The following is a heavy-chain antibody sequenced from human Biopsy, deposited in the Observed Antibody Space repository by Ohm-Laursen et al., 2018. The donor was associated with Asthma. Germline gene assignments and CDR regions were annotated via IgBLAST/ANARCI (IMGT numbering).Heavy chain of an antibody. D-gene: IGHD1-20*01. J-gene: IGHJ6*02. Sequence: SLRLSCTASRFTYEMHWVRQAPGKGLEWVAVISYDGTNKDYVDSVKGRFTFSRDNSQNTLSLEMNSLRVEDTAVYYCARDLRSDNWNPWGMDVWGLGTTVTVAS. V-gene: IGHV3-30*03. CDR3: ARDLRSDNWNPWGMDV. CDR2: ISYDGTNK. CDR1: RFTYE.